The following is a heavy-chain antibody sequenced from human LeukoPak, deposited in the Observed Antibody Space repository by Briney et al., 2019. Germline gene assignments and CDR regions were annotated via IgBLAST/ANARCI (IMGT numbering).Heavy chain of an antibody. CDR1: GYTFTCYY. CDR2: INPNGGST. V-gene: IGHV1-46*01. Sequence: GASVKVSCKASGYTFTCYYMHWVRQAPGQGQEWKGWINPNGGSTNYAQKFQGRVTVTRDMSTSTFYVELSSLRSEDTAVYYCARGAVIVPAAMPIYYYYYYMDVWGKGTTVTVSS. J-gene: IGHJ6*03. CDR3: ARGAVIVPAAMPIYYYYYYMDV. D-gene: IGHD2-2*01.